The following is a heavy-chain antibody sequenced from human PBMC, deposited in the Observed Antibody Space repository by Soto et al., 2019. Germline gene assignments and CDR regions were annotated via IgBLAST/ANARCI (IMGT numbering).Heavy chain of an antibody. CDR1: GGSFSDYY. V-gene: IGHV4-34*01. Sequence: SETLSLTCAVYGGSFSDYYWSWIRQPPGKGLEWIGEINHSGSTNYNPSLKSRVTISIDTSKNQFSLKLSSVTAADTAVYYCASNPGRHNYFDYWGQGTLVTVSS. J-gene: IGHJ4*02. CDR2: INHSGST. CDR3: ASNPGRHNYFDY.